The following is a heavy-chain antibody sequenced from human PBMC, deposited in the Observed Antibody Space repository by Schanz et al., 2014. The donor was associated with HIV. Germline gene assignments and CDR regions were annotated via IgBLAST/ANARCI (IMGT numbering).Heavy chain of an antibody. J-gene: IGHJ4*02. CDR3: ANEEVPNDY. Sequence: VQLVESGGGLVQPGGSLRLSCTASGFTFKDYAMTWVRQAAGKGLEWVSGISISGETTYYADSVKGRFTISRDNSKNTLYLQMNSLRVEDTAVYYCANEEVPNDYWGQGTLVTVSS. CDR2: ISISGETT. V-gene: IGHV3-23*04. CDR1: GFTFKDYA.